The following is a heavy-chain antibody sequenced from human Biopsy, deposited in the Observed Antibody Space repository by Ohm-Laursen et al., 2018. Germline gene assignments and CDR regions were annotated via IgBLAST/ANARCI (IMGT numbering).Heavy chain of an antibody. Sequence: SVKVSCKPSGYTFTSYDISWVRQAPGQGLEWMGWISPYNDKTSYPPKLQDRVTMTADTSTNTAHMELRILRSDDTAVYYCARVFCTSTTCYGLLDNWGQGAVVTVSS. D-gene: IGHD2/OR15-2a*01. CDR1: GYTFTSYD. J-gene: IGHJ4*02. V-gene: IGHV1-18*01. CDR2: ISPYNDKT. CDR3: ARVFCTSTTCYGLLDN.